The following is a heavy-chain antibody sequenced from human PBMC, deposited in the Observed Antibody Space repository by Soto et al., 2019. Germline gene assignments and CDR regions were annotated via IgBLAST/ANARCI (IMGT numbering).Heavy chain of an antibody. CDR1: GFTFDDYA. D-gene: IGHD2-21*01. Sequence: EVQLVESGGGLVQAGRSLRLSCAASGFTFDDYAMHWVRQTPGRGLEWVSGITWNSGTIGYADSVKGRVTISRDNAKNILYLQISSLRAEYTALYYCAKDSSLRIGYSRYVDYWGQGALVTVSS. CDR3: AKDSSLRIGYSRYVDY. V-gene: IGHV3-9*01. J-gene: IGHJ4*02. CDR2: ITWNSGTI.